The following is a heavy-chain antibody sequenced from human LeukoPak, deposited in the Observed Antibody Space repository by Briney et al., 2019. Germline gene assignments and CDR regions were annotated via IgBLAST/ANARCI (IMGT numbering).Heavy chain of an antibody. D-gene: IGHD6-6*01. CDR2: ISAYNGNT. CDR3: ASVKSIAARGGYVGAFDV. CDR1: GYTFTSYG. J-gene: IGHJ3*01. V-gene: IGHV1-18*01. Sequence: GASVKVSCKASGYTFTSYGISWVRQAPGQGLEWRGWISAYNGNTNYAQKLQGRVTMTTDTSTSTAYMELRSLRSDDTAVYSCASVKSIAARGGYVGAFDVWGQGTMVTVSS.